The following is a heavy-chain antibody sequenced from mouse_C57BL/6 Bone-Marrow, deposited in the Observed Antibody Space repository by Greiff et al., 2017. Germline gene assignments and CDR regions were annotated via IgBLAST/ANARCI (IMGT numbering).Heavy chain of an antibody. J-gene: IGHJ2*01. D-gene: IGHD1-1*01. CDR3: ARAVVAKDYFDY. CDR1: GFTFSNYW. V-gene: IGHV6-3*01. Sequence: EVQLQESGGGLVQPGGSMKLSCVASGFTFSNYWMNWVRQSPEKGLEWVAQISLKSDNYATNYAESVKGRFTISRDDSKSSVYRQMNNLRAEDTGMYYCARAVVAKDYFDYWGQGTTLTVSS. CDR2: ISLKSDNYAT.